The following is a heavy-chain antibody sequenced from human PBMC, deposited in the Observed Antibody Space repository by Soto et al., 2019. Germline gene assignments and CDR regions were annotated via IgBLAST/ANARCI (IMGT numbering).Heavy chain of an antibody. CDR1: GFPFSNAW. CDR2: IKSKTDGGTT. CDR3: VRDLGYYDSSGYFDY. J-gene: IGHJ4*02. D-gene: IGHD3-22*01. Sequence: GGSLRLSCAASGFPFSNAWMSWVRQAPGNGLEWVGRIKSKTDGGTTDYAAPVKGRFTISRDDSKNTLYLQMNSLKTEDTAVYYCVRDLGYYDSSGYFDYWGQGNRVTVSA. V-gene: IGHV3-15*01.